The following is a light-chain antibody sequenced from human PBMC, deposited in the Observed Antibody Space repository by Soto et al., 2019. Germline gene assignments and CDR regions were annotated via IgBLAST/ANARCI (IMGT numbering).Light chain of an antibody. CDR3: QQRSNWPST. CDR2: DAS. J-gene: IGKJ5*01. V-gene: IGKV3-11*01. CDR1: QSVSSY. Sequence: EIVLTQSPATLSLSPGERATIACRASQSVSSYLAWYQQKPGQAPRLLIYDASNMATGIPARFSGSGSGTDFTLTISSLEPEDFAVYYCQQRSNWPSTFGQGTRLEIK.